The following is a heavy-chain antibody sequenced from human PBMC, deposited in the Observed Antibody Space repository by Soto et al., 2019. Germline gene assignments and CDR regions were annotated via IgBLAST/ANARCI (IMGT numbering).Heavy chain of an antibody. V-gene: IGHV4-59*01. CDR2: IYYSGST. Sequence: SETLSLTCTVSGCSISSYYWSWIRQPPGKGPEWIGYIYYSGSTNYNPSLKSRVTISVDTSKNQFSLKLSSVTAADTAVYYCARSLHLGPTGGDRVNGWFDPWGQGTLVTVSS. J-gene: IGHJ5*02. CDR3: ARSLHLGPTGGDRVNGWFDP. CDR1: GCSISSYY. D-gene: IGHD2-21*02.